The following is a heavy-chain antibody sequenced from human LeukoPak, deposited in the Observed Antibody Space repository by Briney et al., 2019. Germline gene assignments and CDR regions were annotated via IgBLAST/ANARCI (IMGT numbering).Heavy chain of an antibody. CDR2: IIGSGGTT. V-gene: IGHV3-23*01. D-gene: IGHD3-10*01. CDR3: AREPYYYGSGSYTRYFDL. J-gene: IGHJ2*01. CDR1: GFGFSNYG. Sequence: GGSLRLSCEASGFGFSNYGMNWLLRAPGGGMEWVLGIIGSGGTTYYADSVKGRFTISRENSKNSLYLQMNSLRAEDTAVYYCAREPYYYGSGSYTRYFDLWGRGTLVTVSS.